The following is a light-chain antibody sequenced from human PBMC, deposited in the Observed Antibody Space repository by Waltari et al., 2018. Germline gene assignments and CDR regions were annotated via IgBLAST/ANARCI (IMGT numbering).Light chain of an antibody. CDR3: QQYYRTPLT. CDR2: PAS. J-gene: IGKJ1*01. CDR1: HDITDA. Sequence: DIQMTQFPSSLSAASGDRVSITCRASHDITDALAWYQQKPGKAPELLLYPASALESGAPSRFSASVSGADYTLTINSLQPEDSATYFCQQYYRTPLTFGQGTKVEIK. V-gene: IGKV1-NL1*01.